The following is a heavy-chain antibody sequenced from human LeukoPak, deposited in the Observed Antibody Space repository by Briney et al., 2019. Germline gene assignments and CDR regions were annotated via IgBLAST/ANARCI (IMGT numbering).Heavy chain of an antibody. V-gene: IGHV3-30*18. Sequence: HPGGSLRLSCSASGFIFRSYAIHWVRQAPGKGLEWVASISYHETEADYTNSVKGRFAISRDNDKNTVYLEMSRLRLEDTAVYYCAKSGLSGRRAWHFDQWGQGTLVTVS. CDR3: AKSGLSGRRAWHFDQ. D-gene: IGHD3-3*01. J-gene: IGHJ4*02. CDR2: ISYHETEA. CDR1: GFIFRSYA.